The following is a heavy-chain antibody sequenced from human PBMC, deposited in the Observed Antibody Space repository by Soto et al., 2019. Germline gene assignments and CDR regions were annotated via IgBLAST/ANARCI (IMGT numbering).Heavy chain of an antibody. V-gene: IGHV5-51*01. D-gene: IGHD6-6*01. CDR1: GYSFTSYW. J-gene: IGHJ5*02. CDR2: IYPGDSDT. CDR3: ARRGREYSSSPLQFDP. Sequence: PVESLKISCKGSGYSFTSYWIGWVRQMPGKGLEWMGIIYPGDSDTRYSPSFQGQVTISADKSISTAYLQWSSLKALDTAMYYCARRGREYSSSPLQFDPWGQGTLVTVSS.